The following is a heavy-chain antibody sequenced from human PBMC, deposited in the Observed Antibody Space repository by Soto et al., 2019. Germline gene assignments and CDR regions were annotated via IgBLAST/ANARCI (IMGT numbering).Heavy chain of an antibody. J-gene: IGHJ4*02. D-gene: IGHD3-3*01. V-gene: IGHV3-9*01. Sequence: GGSLRLSCAASGFTFDDYAMHWVRQAPGKGLEWVSGISWNSGSIGYADSVKGRFTISRDNAKNSLYLQMNSLRAEDTALYYCAKAIGAILEWLTPLDYWGQGTLVTVSS. CDR3: AKAIGAILEWLTPLDY. CDR2: ISWNSGSI. CDR1: GFTFDDYA.